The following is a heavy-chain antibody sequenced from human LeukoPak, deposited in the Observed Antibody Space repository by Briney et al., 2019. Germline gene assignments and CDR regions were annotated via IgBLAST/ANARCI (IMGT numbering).Heavy chain of an antibody. V-gene: IGHV1-18*01. D-gene: IGHD4-23*01. J-gene: IGHJ6*02. Sequence: ASVKVSFKASGYTFTIYGISWVRQAPGQGLEWMGWISAYNGNTNYAQKLQGRVTMTTDTSTSTAYMELRSLRSDDTAVYYCARDFDYGGNSVDYYYGMDVWGQGTTVTVSS. CDR3: ARDFDYGGNSVDYYYGMDV. CDR2: ISAYNGNT. CDR1: GYTFTIYG.